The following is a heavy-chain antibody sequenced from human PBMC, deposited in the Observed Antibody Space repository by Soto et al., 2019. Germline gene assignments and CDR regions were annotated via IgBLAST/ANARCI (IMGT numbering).Heavy chain of an antibody. CDR1: VYTFTSYA. J-gene: IGHJ4*02. D-gene: IGHD6-13*01. Sequence: XSVKVSCKASVYTFTSYAMHWVRQAPGQRLEWMGWINAGNGNTKYSQKFQGRVTITRDTSASTAYMELSSLRSEDTAVYYCASGWWQQLVYFDYWGQGTLVTVSS. V-gene: IGHV1-3*01. CDR2: INAGNGNT. CDR3: ASGWWQQLVYFDY.